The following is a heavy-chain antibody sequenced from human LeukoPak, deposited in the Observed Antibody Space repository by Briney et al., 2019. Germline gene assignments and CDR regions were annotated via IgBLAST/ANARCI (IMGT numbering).Heavy chain of an antibody. Sequence: GASVKVSCRVSGYTLTELSMHWVRQAPGKGLEGMGGFDPEDGETIYALKFQGRVTMPEDTSTDTAYMELSSLRSEDTAVYYCATPAELVVVNAFDYWVQGTLVTVSS. CDR2: FDPEDGET. J-gene: IGHJ4*02. V-gene: IGHV1-24*01. CDR3: ATPAELVVVNAFDY. D-gene: IGHD3-22*01. CDR1: GYTLTELS.